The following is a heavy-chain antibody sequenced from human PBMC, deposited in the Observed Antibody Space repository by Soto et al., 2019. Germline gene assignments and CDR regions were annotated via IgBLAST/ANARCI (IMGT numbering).Heavy chain of an antibody. CDR3: ARGKQLWFGELLGAFDI. Sequence: SQTLSLTCAISGDSVSSNRAAWNWIRQSPSRGLEWLGRTYYRSKWYNDYAVSVKSRITINPDTSKNQFSLQLNSVTPEDTAVYFCARGKQLWFGELLGAFDIWGQGTMVTVSS. CDR1: GDSVSSNRAA. D-gene: IGHD3-10*01. CDR2: TYYRSKWYN. J-gene: IGHJ3*02. V-gene: IGHV6-1*01.